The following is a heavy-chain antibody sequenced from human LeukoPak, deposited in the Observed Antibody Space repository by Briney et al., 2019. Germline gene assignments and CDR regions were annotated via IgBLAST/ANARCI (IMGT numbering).Heavy chain of an antibody. Sequence: ASVKVSCKASGYTFTSYGISWVRQAPGQGLEWMGIINPSGGSTSYAQKFQGRVTMTRDTSTSTVYMEASSLRSEDTAVYYCARGTANFWSGYSSHFDYWGQGTLVTVSS. CDR3: ARGTANFWSGYSSHFDY. CDR1: GYTFTSYG. V-gene: IGHV1-46*01. CDR2: INPSGGST. D-gene: IGHD3-3*01. J-gene: IGHJ4*02.